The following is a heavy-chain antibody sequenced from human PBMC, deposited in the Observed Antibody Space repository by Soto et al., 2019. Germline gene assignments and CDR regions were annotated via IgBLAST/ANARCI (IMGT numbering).Heavy chain of an antibody. Sequence: QITLKESGPTLVKPTQTLTLTCTFSGFSLRNSGVGVGWIRQPPGKALEWLALIYWDDDKRYSPSLKSRLTITKHTSKNQVVLTMTNMDPVYTATYYCAHLTTGGLFFDYWGQGTLFTVSS. D-gene: IGHD4-4*01. CDR3: AHLTTGGLFFDY. V-gene: IGHV2-5*02. CDR1: GFSLRNSGVG. CDR2: IYWDDDK. J-gene: IGHJ4*02.